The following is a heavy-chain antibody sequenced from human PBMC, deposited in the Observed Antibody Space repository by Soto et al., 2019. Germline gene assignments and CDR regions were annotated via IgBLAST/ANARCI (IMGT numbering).Heavy chain of an antibody. J-gene: IGHJ4*02. Sequence: GGSLRLSCAASGFSFTNAWMNWVRQAPGKGLEWVGRIKSKTDGGAADYAAPVKGRFTISRDESKNTLYLQMNSLKTEDTAVYYCTTGMSGPKNFWGQGTLVTVSS. V-gene: IGHV3-15*07. D-gene: IGHD6-25*01. CDR1: GFSFTNAW. CDR3: TTGMSGPKNF. CDR2: IKSKTDGGAA.